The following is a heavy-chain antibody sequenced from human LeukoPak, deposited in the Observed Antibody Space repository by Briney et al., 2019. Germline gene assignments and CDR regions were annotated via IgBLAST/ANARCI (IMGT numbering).Heavy chain of an antibody. CDR1: RFTFSDYY. V-gene: IGHV3-72*01. J-gene: IGHJ6*02. Sequence: GGSLRLSCAASRFTFSDYYMDWVRQAPGKGLEWVGLSRTKGDGYSTEYAASVKGRFSISRDESKNSVYLQMNSLKAEDTAVYFCAREYFYGMDVWGHGTTVTVSS. CDR3: AREYFYGMDV. CDR2: SRTKGDGYST.